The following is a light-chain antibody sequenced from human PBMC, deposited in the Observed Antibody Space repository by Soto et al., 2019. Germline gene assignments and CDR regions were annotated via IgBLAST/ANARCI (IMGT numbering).Light chain of an antibody. V-gene: IGLV1-40*01. CDR2: GNS. CDR1: SSNIGAGYD. CDR3: QLWDRNTDRFV. Sequence: QSVLTQPPSVSGAPGQRVTISCTGSSSNIGAGYDVHWYQQLPGTAPKLLIYGNSNRPSGVPDRFSGSKSGTSASLAITGLQAEDEADYYCQLWDRNTDRFVFGTGTKLTVL. J-gene: IGLJ1*01.